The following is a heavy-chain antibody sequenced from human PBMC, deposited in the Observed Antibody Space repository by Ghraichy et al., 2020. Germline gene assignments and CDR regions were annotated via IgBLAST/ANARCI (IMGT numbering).Heavy chain of an antibody. J-gene: IGHJ4*02. D-gene: IGHD4-17*01. CDR3: ARGAYGNYDY. CDR1: GFTFSSYA. Sequence: GGSLRLSCAASGFTFSSYAMSWVRQAPGKGLEWVSAISASGGSTYYADSVKGRFTVSRDNSKNTLYLQMNSLRADDTAVYYCARGAYGNYDYWGQGTLVTVSS. CDR2: ISASGGST. V-gene: IGHV3-23*01.